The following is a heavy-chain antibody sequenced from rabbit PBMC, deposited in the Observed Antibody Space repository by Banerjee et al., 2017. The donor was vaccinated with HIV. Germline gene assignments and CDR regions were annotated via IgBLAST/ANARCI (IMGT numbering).Heavy chain of an antibody. D-gene: IGHD4-2*01. Sequence: QQLVESGGGLVKPGASLTLTCTASGFDFSSSYDMCWVRQAPGKGLEWIACIYTGSSGSPYYASWAKGRFTISKTSSTTVTLQMTSLTAADTATYFCARRDAGHGGLNLWGPGTLVTVS. J-gene: IGHJ4*01. CDR3: ARRDAGHGGLNL. CDR2: IYTGSSGSP. CDR1: GFDFSSSYD. V-gene: IGHV1S40*01.